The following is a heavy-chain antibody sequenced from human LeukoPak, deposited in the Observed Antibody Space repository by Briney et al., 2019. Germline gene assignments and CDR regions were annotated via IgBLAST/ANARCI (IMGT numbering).Heavy chain of an antibody. V-gene: IGHV3-48*04. CDR3: AKDPTHSSGHQKTAYYYYGMDV. J-gene: IGHJ6*02. CDR2: ISSSSSTI. D-gene: IGHD6-19*01. CDR1: GFTFSSYS. Sequence: GGSLRLSCAASGFTFSSYSMNWVRQAPGKGLEWVSYISSSSSTIYYADSVKGRFTISRDNAKNSLYLQMNSLRAEDTAVYYCAKDPTHSSGHQKTAYYYYGMDVWGQGTTVTVSS.